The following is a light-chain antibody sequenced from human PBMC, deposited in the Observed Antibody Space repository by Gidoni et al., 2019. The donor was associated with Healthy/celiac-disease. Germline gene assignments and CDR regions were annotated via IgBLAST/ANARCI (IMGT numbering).Light chain of an antibody. J-gene: IGKJ5*01. CDR3: QRLNSYPIT. Sequence: DIQLTQSPSFLSASVGDRVTITCRASQGINSYLAWYQQKPGKAPKLLIDAASTLQSGVPSRFSGSGSGTEFTLTISSLQPEDFATYYCQRLNSYPITFGQGTRLEIK. CDR2: AAS. CDR1: QGINSY. V-gene: IGKV1-9*01.